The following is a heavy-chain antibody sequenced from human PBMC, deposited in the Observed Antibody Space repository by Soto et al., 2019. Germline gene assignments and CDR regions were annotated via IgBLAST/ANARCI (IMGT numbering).Heavy chain of an antibody. CDR3: ASTNCSGGSCYPRFDP. J-gene: IGHJ5*02. D-gene: IGHD2-15*01. Sequence: ASVKVSCKASGYTFTSYYMHWVRQAPGQGLEWMGIINPSGGSTSYAQKFQGRVTMTRDTSTSTVYMELSSLRSEDTAVYYCASTNCSGGSCYPRFDPWGQGTLVTVSS. CDR2: INPSGGST. CDR1: GYTFTSYY. V-gene: IGHV1-46*03.